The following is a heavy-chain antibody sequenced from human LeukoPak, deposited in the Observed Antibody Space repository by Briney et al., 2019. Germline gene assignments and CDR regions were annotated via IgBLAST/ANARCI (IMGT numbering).Heavy chain of an antibody. Sequence: GWSLRLSCTGCGFTFSNCGMHWVGQARARGLEGVAVISYDGSNEYYADSVKGRFTISRDNSKNTLLLQMNSLRPEDTAVYHCAKVALFSGYYPPFDYWGRGTLVTVPS. V-gene: IGHV3-30*18. D-gene: IGHD3-22*01. CDR2: ISYDGSNE. J-gene: IGHJ4*02. CDR3: AKVALFSGYYPPFDY. CDR1: GFTFSNCG.